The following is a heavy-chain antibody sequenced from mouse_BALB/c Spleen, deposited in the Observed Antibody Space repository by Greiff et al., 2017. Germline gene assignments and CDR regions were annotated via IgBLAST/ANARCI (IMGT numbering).Heavy chain of an antibody. J-gene: IGHJ3*01. CDR2: INPYNDGT. D-gene: IGHD2-2*01. Sequence: VHVKQSGPELVKPGASVKMSCKASGYTFTSYVMHWVKQKPGQGLEWIGYINPYNDGTKYNEKFKGKATLTSEKSSSTAYMELSSLTSEDSAVYYCARGGYDRGFAYWGQGTLVTVSA. CDR1: GYTFTSYV. V-gene: IGHV1-14*01. CDR3: ARGGYDRGFAY.